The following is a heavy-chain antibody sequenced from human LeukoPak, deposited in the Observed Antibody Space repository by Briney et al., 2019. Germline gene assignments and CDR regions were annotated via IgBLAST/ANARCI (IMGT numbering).Heavy chain of an antibody. D-gene: IGHD2-8*01. Sequence: GGSLRLSCAASGFTFSPYGMTWVRQAPGKGLEWVSAISDNTYYADSVKGRFTISRDNSKNMLYLQINSLRADDTAVYYCARYCIKGVCSPYYNMDVWGQGTTVTVSS. J-gene: IGHJ6*02. CDR3: ARYCIKGVCSPYYNMDV. CDR2: ISDNT. V-gene: IGHV3-23*01. CDR1: GFTFSPYG.